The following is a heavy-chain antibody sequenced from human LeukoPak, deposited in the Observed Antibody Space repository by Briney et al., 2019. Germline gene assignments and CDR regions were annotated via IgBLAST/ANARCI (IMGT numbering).Heavy chain of an antibody. D-gene: IGHD3-22*01. CDR1: GYTLTAYY. J-gene: IGHJ3*02. Sequence: ASVKVSCKASGYTLTAYYLHWVRQAPGQGLEWMGRINPNSGGKTYAQKFQGRVTMTRDTSIGTAYMELSSLRSDDTAVYYCARPHYESSGLYVDAFDIWGQGTMVTVSS. V-gene: IGHV1-2*06. CDR3: ARPHYESSGLYVDAFDI. CDR2: INPNSGGK.